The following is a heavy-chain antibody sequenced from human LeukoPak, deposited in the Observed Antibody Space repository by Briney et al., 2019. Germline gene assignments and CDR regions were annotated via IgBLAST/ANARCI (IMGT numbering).Heavy chain of an antibody. V-gene: IGHV1-2*02. Sequence: ASVKVSCKASGYTFTGYYMHWVRQAPGQGLEWMGWINPNSGGTNYAQKFQGRVTMTRDTSISTAYMELSRLRSDDTAVYYCARLVDTAMVYYFDYWGQGTLVIVSS. CDR1: GYTFTGYY. J-gene: IGHJ4*02. CDR2: INPNSGGT. D-gene: IGHD5-18*01. CDR3: ARLVDTAMVYYFDY.